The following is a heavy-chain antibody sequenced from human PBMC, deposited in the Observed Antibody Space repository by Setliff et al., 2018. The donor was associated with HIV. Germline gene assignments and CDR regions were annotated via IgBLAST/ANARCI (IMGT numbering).Heavy chain of an antibody. Sequence: PRKGLEWIGSIYNSGRASYNPSRRSRASLSIDTSKNRLSLRLNPVTAADTAVYYCVRDRALRFSQSPSLHYFDVWGQGILVTVSS. CDR2: IYNSGRA. CDR3: VRDRALRFSQSPSLHYFDV. V-gene: IGHV4-28*03. J-gene: IGHJ4*01.